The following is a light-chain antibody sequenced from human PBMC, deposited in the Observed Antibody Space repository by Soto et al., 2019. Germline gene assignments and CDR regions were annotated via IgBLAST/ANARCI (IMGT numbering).Light chain of an antibody. J-gene: IGKJ1*01. CDR1: QSVGTK. V-gene: IGKV3-15*01. CDR2: GAS. CDR3: QQYSSWLWT. Sequence: IVMTQSPATLSVSPGERANLSCRASQSVGTKLAWYQQTPGQAPRLLIYGASNRATGVPARISGSVSGTEFTLTIASLQSEDFAIYYWQQYSSWLWTLGQGTKVDIK.